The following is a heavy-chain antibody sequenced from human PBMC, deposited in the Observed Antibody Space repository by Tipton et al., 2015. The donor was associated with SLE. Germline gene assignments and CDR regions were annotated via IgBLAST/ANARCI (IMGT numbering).Heavy chain of an antibody. Sequence: LRLSCTVSGGSVSSGFYYWSWIRQPPGKGLEWIGYISNSGSTHYNPSLKSRITISIDTSKNQFSLEVNSVTAADTAVYYCTRDRDHYGSGFDPWGQGSLITVSS. CDR2: ISNSGST. D-gene: IGHD3-10*01. J-gene: IGHJ5*02. CDR3: TRDRDHYGSGFDP. V-gene: IGHV4-61*01. CDR1: GGSVSSGFYY.